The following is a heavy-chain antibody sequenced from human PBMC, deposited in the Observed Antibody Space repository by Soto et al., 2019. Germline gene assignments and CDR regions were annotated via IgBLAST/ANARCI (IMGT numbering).Heavy chain of an antibody. V-gene: IGHV4-34*01. Sequence: PSETLSLTCAVYGGSFSGYYWSWIRQPPGKGLEWFGEINHSGSTNYNPSLKSRVTISVDTSKNQFSLKLSSVTAADTAVYYCARRGVRITICGVVIIPDMDVWGQGTTVTVSS. D-gene: IGHD3-3*01. CDR2: INHSGST. CDR1: GGSFSGYY. J-gene: IGHJ6*02. CDR3: ARRGVRITICGVVIIPDMDV.